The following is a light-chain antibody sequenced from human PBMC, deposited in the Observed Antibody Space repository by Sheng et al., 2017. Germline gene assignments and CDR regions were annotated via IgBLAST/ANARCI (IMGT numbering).Light chain of an antibody. CDR2: DTY. J-gene: IGLJ2*01. Sequence: QSVLTQPPSVSAAPGQKVTISCSGSSSNIGKNYVSWYQQVPGKAPKLLIFDTYERPSGIPDRFSGSKSGTSATLGITGLQTGDEADYFCGTWDSSLSAVVFSGRTKVTVL. V-gene: IGLV1-51*01. CDR1: SSNIGKNY. CDR3: GTWDSSLSAVV.